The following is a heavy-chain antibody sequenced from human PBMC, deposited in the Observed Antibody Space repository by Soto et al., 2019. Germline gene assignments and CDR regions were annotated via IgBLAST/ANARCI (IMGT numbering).Heavy chain of an antibody. CDR1: GGTFSSYA. D-gene: IGHD3-3*01. J-gene: IGHJ5*02. V-gene: IGHV1-69*01. CDR3: AGDNPPISTFWSGYPNWFDP. Sequence: QVQLVQSGAEVKKPGSSVKVSCKASGGTFSSYAISWVRQAPGQGLEWMGGIIPIFGTANYAQKFQGRVTITAEESTGTAYMEVSSLRSEDTAVYYWAGDNPPISTFWSGYPNWFDPWGQGTLVTVSS. CDR2: IIPIFGTA.